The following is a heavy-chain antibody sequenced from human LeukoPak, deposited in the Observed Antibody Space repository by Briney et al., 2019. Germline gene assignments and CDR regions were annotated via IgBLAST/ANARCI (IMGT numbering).Heavy chain of an antibody. J-gene: IGHJ4*02. V-gene: IGHV3-23*01. CDR2: ISIGGNT. Sequence: GGSLRLSCAASGFTLTNYDIMWVRQAPGKALEWVSTISIGGNTYHADSVKGRSTLSRDNSKNTVYLQMNSLGAEDTAIYYCARNGGGLDYWGQGTLVTVSS. D-gene: IGHD3-16*01. CDR1: GFTLTNYD. CDR3: ARNGGGLDY.